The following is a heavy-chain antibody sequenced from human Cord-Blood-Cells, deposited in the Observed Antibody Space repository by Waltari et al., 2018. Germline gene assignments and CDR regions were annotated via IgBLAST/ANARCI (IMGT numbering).Heavy chain of an antibody. CDR3: ASYRYGSGSYFDY. CDR1: GGSISSGGYY. J-gene: IGHJ4*02. V-gene: IGHV4-31*03. Sequence: QVQLQESGTGLVKPSQTLSLTCPVSGGSISSGGYYWSWIRQPPGKGLEWIGYIYYSGSTYYNPSLKSRVTISVDTSKNQFSLKLSSVTAADTAVYYCASYRYGSGSYFDYWGQGTLVTVSS. CDR2: IYYSGST. D-gene: IGHD3-10*01.